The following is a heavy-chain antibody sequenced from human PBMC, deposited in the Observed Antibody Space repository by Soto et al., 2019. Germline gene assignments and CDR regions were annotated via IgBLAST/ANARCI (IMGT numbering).Heavy chain of an antibody. CDR2: IKEDGSEK. CDR1: GFTFSTYW. Sequence: SGFTFSTYWMSWVRQAPGKGLEWVANIKEDGSEKYYVDSVEGRFTISRDNAKNSLYLQMTSLRAEDTALYYCARGWGYFDSSGFPYLYAMDVWGQGTTVTVSS. D-gene: IGHD3-22*01. CDR3: ARGWGYFDSSGFPYLYAMDV. V-gene: IGHV3-7*01. J-gene: IGHJ6*02.